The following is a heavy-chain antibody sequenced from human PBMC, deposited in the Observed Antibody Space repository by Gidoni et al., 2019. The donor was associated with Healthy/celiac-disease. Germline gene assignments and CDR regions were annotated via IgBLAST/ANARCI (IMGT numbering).Heavy chain of an antibody. CDR2: IDYSGST. Sequence: QLQLQESDPGLVQPSETPSLTCTVSGCSISSSSYYWGWIRQPPGKGLEGIGSIDYSGSTYYNPSLKSRVTISVDTSKNQFSLKLSSVTAADTAVYYCARHVYSGYDSRFDLWGRGTLVTVSS. CDR3: ARHVYSGYDSRFDL. CDR1: GCSISSSSYY. V-gene: IGHV4-39*01. D-gene: IGHD5-12*01. J-gene: IGHJ2*01.